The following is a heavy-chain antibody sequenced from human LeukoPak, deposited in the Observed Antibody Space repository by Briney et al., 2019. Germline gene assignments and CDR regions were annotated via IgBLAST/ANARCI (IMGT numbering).Heavy chain of an antibody. Sequence: GASVKVSCKASGYTFTSYYMHWVRQAPGQGLEWMGIINPSGGSTSYAQKFQGRVTMTRDTSTSTVYMELSSLRSEDTAVYYCASPSGWFGEFLPFDYWGQGTLVTVSS. J-gene: IGHJ4*02. D-gene: IGHD3-10*01. V-gene: IGHV1-46*01. CDR3: ASPSGWFGEFLPFDY. CDR2: INPSGGST. CDR1: GYTFTSYY.